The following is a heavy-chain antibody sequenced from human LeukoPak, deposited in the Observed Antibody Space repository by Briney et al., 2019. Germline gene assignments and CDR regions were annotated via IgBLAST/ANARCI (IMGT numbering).Heavy chain of an antibody. D-gene: IGHD3-10*01. CDR3: ARRSMVRGLDV. Sequence: SETLSLTCTVSGGSISSSSYYWGWIRQPPGKGLEWIGSIYYSGSTYYNPSLKSRVAISVDTSKNQFSLKLSSVTAADTAVYYCARRSMVRGLDVWGQGTTVTVSS. CDR1: GGSISSSSYY. CDR2: IYYSGST. J-gene: IGHJ6*02. V-gene: IGHV4-39*01.